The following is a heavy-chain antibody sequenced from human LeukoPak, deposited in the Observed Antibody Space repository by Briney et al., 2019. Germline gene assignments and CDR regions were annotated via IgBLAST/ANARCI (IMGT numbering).Heavy chain of an antibody. Sequence: QPGGSLRLSCAASGFTFSSYSMNWVRQAPGKGLEWVSYISSSSTIYYADSVKGRFTISRDNAKNSLCLQMNSLRAEDTAVYYCARGGLSSSWSDYWGQGTLVTVSS. CDR3: ARGGLSSSWSDY. CDR1: GFTFSSYS. V-gene: IGHV3-48*01. D-gene: IGHD6-13*01. J-gene: IGHJ4*02. CDR2: ISSSSTI.